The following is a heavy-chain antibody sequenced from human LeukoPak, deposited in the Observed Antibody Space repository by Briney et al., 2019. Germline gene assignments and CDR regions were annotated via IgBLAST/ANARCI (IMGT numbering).Heavy chain of an antibody. CDR1: GFIFSSYS. D-gene: IGHD1-20*01. CDR3: ARDSNWSFDY. V-gene: IGHV3-21*01. CDR2: ISSSSNYI. J-gene: IGHJ4*02. Sequence: GGSLRLSCAASGFIFSSYSMNWVRQAPGKGLEWVSSISSSSNYIYYADSVKGRFIISRDNAKNSLYLQMNSLRAEDTAVYYCARDSNWSFDYWGQGTLVTVSS.